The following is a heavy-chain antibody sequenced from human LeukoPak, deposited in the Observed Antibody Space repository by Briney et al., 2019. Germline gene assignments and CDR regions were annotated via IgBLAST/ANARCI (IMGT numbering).Heavy chain of an antibody. J-gene: IGHJ5*02. V-gene: IGHV5-51*01. CDR3: ACRDLTTTWSYP. D-gene: IGHD1-14*01. Sequence: GESLKISCKGIGYSFATYWIGWVRQLPGQGMEWMGVFYPGDSRTRYNPSFEGQVTISVDKSINTAYLQWVSLKASDSAMYYCACRDLTTTWSYPWGQGTLVTVSS. CDR2: FYPGDSRT. CDR1: GYSFATYW.